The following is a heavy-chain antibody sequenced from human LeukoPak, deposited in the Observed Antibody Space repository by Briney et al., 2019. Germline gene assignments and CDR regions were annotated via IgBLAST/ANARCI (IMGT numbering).Heavy chain of an antibody. Sequence: GASVKVSCKASGYTFTSYGISWVRQAPGQGLEWMGWISAYNGNTNYAQKLQGRVTMTTDTSTSTAYMELRSLRSEDTAVYYCARGLGSAVAGYFDYWGQGTLVTVSS. J-gene: IGHJ4*02. CDR1: GYTFTSYG. D-gene: IGHD6-19*01. V-gene: IGHV1-18*01. CDR3: ARGLGSAVAGYFDY. CDR2: ISAYNGNT.